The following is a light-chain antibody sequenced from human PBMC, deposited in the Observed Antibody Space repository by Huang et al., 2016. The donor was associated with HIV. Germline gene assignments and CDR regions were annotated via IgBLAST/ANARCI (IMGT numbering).Light chain of an antibody. CDR1: QSVRSW. V-gene: IGKV1-5*03. J-gene: IGKJ1*01. Sequence: DIQMTQSPSTLSASVGDRVTIICRASQSVRSWLAWYQQKTGKAPKLLIYQASTLQNGVPSRFSGSGSGTEFTLTISSLQPDDFATYYCQQYSSYIQWTFGQGTKVEI. CDR2: QAS. CDR3: QQYSSYIQWT.